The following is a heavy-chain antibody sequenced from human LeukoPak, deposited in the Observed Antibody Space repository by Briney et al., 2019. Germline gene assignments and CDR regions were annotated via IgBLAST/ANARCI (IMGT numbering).Heavy chain of an antibody. CDR1: GGTFSGYY. J-gene: IGHJ5*02. D-gene: IGHD3-16*02. Sequence: SETLSLTCAVYGGTFSGYYWSWIRQPPGKGPEWIGEINHSGSTNYNPSLKSRVTITVDTSKHQFSLKLSSVTAADTAVYYCARAPFYDYVWGSYRSSWFDPWGQGTLVTVSS. CDR3: ARAPFYDYVWGSYRSSWFDP. V-gene: IGHV4-34*01. CDR2: INHSGST.